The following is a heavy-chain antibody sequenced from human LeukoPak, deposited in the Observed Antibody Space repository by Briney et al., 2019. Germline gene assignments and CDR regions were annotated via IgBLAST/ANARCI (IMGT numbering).Heavy chain of an antibody. CDR2: INHSGST. CDR1: GGSFSGYY. CDR3: ARARGGYRGLSVGLRWDY. Sequence: SETLSLTCAVYGGSFSGYYWSWIRQPPGKGLEWIGEINHSGSTNYNPSLKSRVTISVDTSKNQFSLRLSSVTAADTAVYYCARARGGYRGLSVGLRWDYWGQGTLVTVSS. J-gene: IGHJ4*02. V-gene: IGHV4-34*01. D-gene: IGHD5-18*01.